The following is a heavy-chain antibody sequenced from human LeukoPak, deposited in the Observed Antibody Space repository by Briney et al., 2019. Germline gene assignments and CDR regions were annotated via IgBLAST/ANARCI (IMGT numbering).Heavy chain of an antibody. D-gene: IGHD3-9*01. Sequence: PGGSLRLSCAASGFTFSSYGMSWVRQAPGKGLEWVSAISGSGGSTYYADSVKGRFTISRDNSKNTLYLQMNSLRAEDTAVYYCAKIPYDILTGYYHYNWFDPWGQGTLVTVSS. CDR2: ISGSGGST. J-gene: IGHJ5*02. CDR1: GFTFSSYG. V-gene: IGHV3-23*01. CDR3: AKIPYDILTGYYHYNWFDP.